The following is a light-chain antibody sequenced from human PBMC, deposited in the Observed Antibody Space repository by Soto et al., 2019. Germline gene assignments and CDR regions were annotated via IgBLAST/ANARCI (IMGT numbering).Light chain of an antibody. V-gene: IGLV4-69*01. CDR1: SGHSSFA. CDR3: QTWGTGIRV. J-gene: IGLJ2*01. CDR2: LNSDGSH. Sequence: QPVLTQSPSASASLGASVKLTCTLSSGHSSFAIAWHQQQPEKGPRYLMKLNSDGSHSKGDGIPDRFSGSRSGAERYLTISSLQSEDEADYYCQTWGTGIRVFGGGTKLT.